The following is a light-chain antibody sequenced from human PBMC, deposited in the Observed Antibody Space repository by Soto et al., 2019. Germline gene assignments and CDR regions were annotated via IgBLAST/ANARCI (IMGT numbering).Light chain of an antibody. CDR2: GES. V-gene: IGKV1-39*01. Sequence: IHMTQSPSSLSASVGDRVTLTCRASETISHYLNWYQQKPGKAPKLLIYGESKLQSGVPSKFSASGSGTDFTPTITSLQTEDFATYYCQQSSSTPLTFGGGTKVEVK. J-gene: IGKJ4*01. CDR3: QQSSSTPLT. CDR1: ETISHY.